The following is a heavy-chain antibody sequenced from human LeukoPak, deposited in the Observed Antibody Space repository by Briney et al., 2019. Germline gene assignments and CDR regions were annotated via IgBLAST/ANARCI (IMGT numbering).Heavy chain of an antibody. D-gene: IGHD3-22*01. V-gene: IGHV4-39*01. CDR1: GDSIATGIHY. J-gene: IGHJ4*02. Sequence: SETLSLTCTVSGDSIATGIHYWGWIRQPPGKGLEWIGSVFYTGNTYYNPSLQSRITIFVDTSKNQVSLKVTSVTATDTALYYCARQGTYYYDSTKFTFDSWGQGTLVTVSS. CDR3: ARQGTYYYDSTKFTFDS. CDR2: VFYTGNT.